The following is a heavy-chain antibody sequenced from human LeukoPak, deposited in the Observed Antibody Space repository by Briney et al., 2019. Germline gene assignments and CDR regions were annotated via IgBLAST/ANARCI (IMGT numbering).Heavy chain of an antibody. Sequence: SETLSLTCAVSGASIRSNWWNWVRQPPGKGLEWIGEIHHSGSANYNPSLKSRVTISLDTSENQFSLRLSSVTAVDTAVYYCVRDRGELSYSHDYWGQGTLVAVSS. CDR3: VRDRGELSYSHDY. J-gene: IGHJ4*02. CDR1: GASIRSNW. CDR2: IHHSGSA. V-gene: IGHV4-4*02. D-gene: IGHD3-10*01.